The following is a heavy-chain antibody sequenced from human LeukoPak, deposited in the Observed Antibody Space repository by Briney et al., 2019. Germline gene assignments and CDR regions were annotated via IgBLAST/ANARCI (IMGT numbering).Heavy chain of an antibody. D-gene: IGHD3-3*01. Sequence: GGSLRLSCAASGFTFSNYAMHWVRQAPGKGLEYVSAISSNGGSTYYANSVKGRFTISRDNSKNTLYLQMNSLRAEDTAVYYCAKDYRPHDFWSGLVDYWGQGTLVTVSS. J-gene: IGHJ4*02. V-gene: IGHV3-64*01. CDR1: GFTFSNYA. CDR2: ISSNGGST. CDR3: AKDYRPHDFWSGLVDY.